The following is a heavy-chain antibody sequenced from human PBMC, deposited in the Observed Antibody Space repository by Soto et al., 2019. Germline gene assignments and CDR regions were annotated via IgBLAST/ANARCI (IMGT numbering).Heavy chain of an antibody. CDR2: ISYDGSNT. V-gene: IGHV3-30*04. CDR1: GFTFRTYA. J-gene: IGHJ4*02. D-gene: IGHD5-18*01. Sequence: QVQLVESGGGVVQPGRSLKLSCAASGFTFRTYAMHWVRQAPGKGLEWVAVISYDGSNTYYADSVKGRFTISRDSSKNTLYLQMNSLRTEDSAVYYCAIESETNGYSYDYFDYWGQGTLVTDSS. CDR3: AIESETNGYSYDYFDY.